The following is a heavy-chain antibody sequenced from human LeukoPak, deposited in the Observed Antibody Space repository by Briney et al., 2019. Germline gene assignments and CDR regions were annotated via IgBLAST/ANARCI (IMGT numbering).Heavy chain of an antibody. D-gene: IGHD3-9*01. J-gene: IGHJ4*02. V-gene: IGHV1-69*05. CDR1: GGTFSSYA. Sequence: ASVKVSCKASGGTFSSYAISWVRQAPGQGLEWMGRIIPIFGTANYAQKFQGRVTITTDESTSTAYMELSSLRSEDTAVYYCARESPYYDILTGYYDYWGQGTLVTVSS. CDR3: ARESPYYDILTGYYDY. CDR2: IIPIFGTA.